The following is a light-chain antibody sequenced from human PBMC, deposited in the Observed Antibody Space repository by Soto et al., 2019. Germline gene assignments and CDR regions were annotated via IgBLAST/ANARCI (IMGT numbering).Light chain of an antibody. CDR3: QQSYSTPRFT. Sequence: ETVMTQSPATLSVSPGERVTLSCRASQSISSTYLAWYQQKPGQAPRLLIHDASTRATGIPARFSGSGSGTEFTLTISSLQSEDFAAYYCQQSYSTPRFTFGPGTKVDIK. CDR2: DAS. J-gene: IGKJ3*01. CDR1: QSISST. V-gene: IGKV3-15*01.